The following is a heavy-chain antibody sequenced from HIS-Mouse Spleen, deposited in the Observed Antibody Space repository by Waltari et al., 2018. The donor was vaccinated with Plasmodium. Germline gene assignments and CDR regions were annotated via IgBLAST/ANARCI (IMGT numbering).Heavy chain of an antibody. D-gene: IGHD6-13*01. CDR1: GFTFSSYW. CDR3: ASSWYWYFDL. Sequence: EVQLVESGGGLVQPGGSLRLSCAASGFTFSSYWMSWVRQAPGKGLEWGANMKQDGSEKYDVDSVKGRFTISRDNAKNSLYLQMNSLRAEDTAVYYCASSWYWYFDLWGRGTLVTVSS. CDR2: MKQDGSEK. V-gene: IGHV3-7*01. J-gene: IGHJ2*01.